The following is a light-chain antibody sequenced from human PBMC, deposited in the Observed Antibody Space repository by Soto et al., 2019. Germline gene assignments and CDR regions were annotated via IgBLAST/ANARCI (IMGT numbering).Light chain of an antibody. CDR2: GAS. J-gene: IGKJ1*01. CDR1: QSISIN. Sequence: EIVLTQSPGTLSVSPGGRVTLSCRASQSISINLAWYQHKPGQAPRLLIHGASTRATGVPARISGSGSGTEFTLTISSLQSEDFAVYYCQQFRNWPWTFGQGTKVEVK. V-gene: IGKV3D-15*01. CDR3: QQFRNWPWT.